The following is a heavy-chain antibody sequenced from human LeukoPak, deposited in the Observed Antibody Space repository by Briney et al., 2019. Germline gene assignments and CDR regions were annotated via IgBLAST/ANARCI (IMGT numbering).Heavy chain of an antibody. V-gene: IGHV3-7*01. J-gene: IGHJ5*02. CDR3: ARILTHSGVPAAILGPTGINWFDP. Sequence: PGGSLRLSCAASGFTFSTYSMNWVRQAPGKGLEWVANIKQDGSEKYYVDSVKGRFTISRDNAKNSLYLQMNSLRAEDTAVYYCARILTHSGVPAAILGPTGINWFDPWGQGTLVTVSS. CDR1: GFTFSTYS. CDR2: IKQDGSEK. D-gene: IGHD2-2*01.